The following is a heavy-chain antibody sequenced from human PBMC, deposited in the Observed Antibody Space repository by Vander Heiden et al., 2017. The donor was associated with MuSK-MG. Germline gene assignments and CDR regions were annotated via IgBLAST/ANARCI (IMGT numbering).Heavy chain of an antibody. CDR3: ARDLRGYFDY. Sequence: QVQLVESGGGVVQPGRSLGHSGAGSGCTFSSYAMHWVRQAPGKGLEWVAVISYDGSNKYYADSVKGRFTISRDNSKNTLYLQMNSLRAEDTAVYYCARDLRGYFDYWGQGTLVTVSS. CDR2: ISYDGSNK. V-gene: IGHV3-30*04. CDR1: GCTFSSYA. J-gene: IGHJ4*02.